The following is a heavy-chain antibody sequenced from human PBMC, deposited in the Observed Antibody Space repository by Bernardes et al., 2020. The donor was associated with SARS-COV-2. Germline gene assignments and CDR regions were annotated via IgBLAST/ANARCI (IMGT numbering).Heavy chain of an antibody. CDR3: ASDYGGFTFDY. D-gene: IGHD4-17*01. CDR2: INPSGGST. CDR1: GYTFSTYY. Sequence: ASVKVSCKASGYTFSTYYMHWVRQAPGQGLEWMGIINPSGGSTSYAQNFQGRLTMTRDTSTSTVYMELNSLRSEDTAVYYCASDYGGFTFDYWGQGTQVIVSS. V-gene: IGHV1-46*01. J-gene: IGHJ4*02.